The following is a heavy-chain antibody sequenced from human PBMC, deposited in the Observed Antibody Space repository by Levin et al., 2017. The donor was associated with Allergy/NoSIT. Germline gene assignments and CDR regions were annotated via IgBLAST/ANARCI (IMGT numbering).Heavy chain of an antibody. D-gene: IGHD6-19*01. J-gene: IGHJ4*02. CDR1: GFTFSSFW. Sequence: PGGSLRLSCAASGFTFSSFWMNWVRQAPGKGLEWVANLNQDGSEKYYVDSVKGRFTISRDNAKNSLYLQMNSLRAEDTAVYYCYRSIGWSEGDYWGQGTLVTVSS. CDR3: YRSIGWSEGDY. CDR2: LNQDGSEK. V-gene: IGHV3-7*01.